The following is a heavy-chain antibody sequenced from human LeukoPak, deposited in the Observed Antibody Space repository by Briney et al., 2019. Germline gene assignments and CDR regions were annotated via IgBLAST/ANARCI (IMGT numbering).Heavy chain of an antibody. J-gene: IGHJ4*02. V-gene: IGHV4-39*07. D-gene: IGHD3/OR15-3a*01. CDR2: TYYSGST. CDR1: GGSISSSSYY. Sequence: SETLSLTCTVSGGSISSSSYYWGWIRQPPGKGLEWIGSTYYSGSTYYNPSLKSRVTISVDTSKNQFSLKLSSVTAADTAVYYCARGRTYFDYWGQGTLVTVSS. CDR3: ARGRTYFDY.